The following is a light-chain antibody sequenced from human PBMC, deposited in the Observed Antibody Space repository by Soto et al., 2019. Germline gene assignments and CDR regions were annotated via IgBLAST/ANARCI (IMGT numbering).Light chain of an antibody. V-gene: IGKV1-39*01. CDR1: QSISSY. J-gene: IGKJ3*01. CDR2: AAS. CDR3: QQSYSTPFT. Sequence: DIQMTQSPSSLSASVGDRVTITCRASQSISSYLNWYQQKPGKAPKLLIYAASSLQGGVTSRFSGSGSGTDFTLTISSLQPEDFATYYCQQSYSTPFTFGPGTKVDIK.